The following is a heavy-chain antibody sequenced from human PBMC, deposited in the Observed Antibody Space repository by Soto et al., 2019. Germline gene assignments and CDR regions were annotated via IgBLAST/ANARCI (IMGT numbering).Heavy chain of an antibody. CDR3: ARDTKWELLRGAEYFQH. CDR1: GYTFTSYG. Sequence: ASVKVSCKASGYTFTSYGISWVRQAPGQGLEWMGWISAYNGNTNYAQKLQGRVTMTTDTSTSTAYMELRSLRSDDTAVYYCARDTKWELLRGAEYFQHWGQGTLVTVSS. CDR2: ISAYNGNT. V-gene: IGHV1-18*01. J-gene: IGHJ1*01. D-gene: IGHD1-26*01.